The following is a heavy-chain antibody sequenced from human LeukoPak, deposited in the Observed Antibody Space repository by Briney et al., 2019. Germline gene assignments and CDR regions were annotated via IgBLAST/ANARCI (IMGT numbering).Heavy chain of an antibody. J-gene: IGHJ6*02. Sequence: PSETLSLTCAVYGGSFSGYYWSWIRQPPGKGLEWIGEINHSGSTNYNPSLKSRVTISVDTSKSQFSLKLSSVTAADTAVYYCARSQIVVVPAAIVSGHYYYYGMDVWGQGTTVTVSS. CDR2: INHSGST. V-gene: IGHV4-34*01. D-gene: IGHD2-2*02. CDR3: ARSQIVVVPAAIVSGHYYYYGMDV. CDR1: GGSFSGYY.